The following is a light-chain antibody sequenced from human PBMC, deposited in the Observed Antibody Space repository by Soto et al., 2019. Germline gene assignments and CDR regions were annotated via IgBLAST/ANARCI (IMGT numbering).Light chain of an antibody. CDR3: QHSYSTPPT. CDR2: AAS. CDR1: QGISSW. J-gene: IGKJ4*01. Sequence: DIQMTQSASSVSASVGDIVSMTFRASQGISSWLAWYQQKPGKAPKLLIYAASSLQSGVPSRFSGSGSGTDFTLTISSLQPEDFATYYCQHSYSTPPTFGGGTKVDIK. V-gene: IGKV1-12*01.